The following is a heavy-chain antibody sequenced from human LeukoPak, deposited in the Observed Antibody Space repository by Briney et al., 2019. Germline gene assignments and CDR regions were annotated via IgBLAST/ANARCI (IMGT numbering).Heavy chain of an antibody. V-gene: IGHV4-61*02. CDR2: IYTSGST. Sequence: SQTLSLTCTVSGGSISSGSYYWSWIRQPAGKGLEWIGRIYTSGSTNYIPSLKSRVTISVDTSKNQFSLKLSSVTAADTAVYYCARHLRTFWGVDYWGQGTLVTVSS. D-gene: IGHD7-27*01. J-gene: IGHJ4*02. CDR1: GGSISSGSYY. CDR3: ARHLRTFWGVDY.